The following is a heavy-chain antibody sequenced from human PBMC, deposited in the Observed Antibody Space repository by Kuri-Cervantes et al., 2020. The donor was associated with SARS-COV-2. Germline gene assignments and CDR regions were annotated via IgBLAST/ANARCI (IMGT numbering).Heavy chain of an antibody. J-gene: IGHJ6*02. CDR3: ARDVIRRVWSYGMDV. V-gene: IGHV1-8*02. CDR1: GYTFTSYG. D-gene: IGHD2-21*01. Sequence: ASVKVSCKASGYTFTSYGISWVRQAPGQGLEWMGWMNPNSGNTGYAQKFQGRVTMTRNTSISTAYMELSSLRSEDTAVYYCARDVIRRVWSYGMDVWGQGTTVTVSS. CDR2: MNPNSGNT.